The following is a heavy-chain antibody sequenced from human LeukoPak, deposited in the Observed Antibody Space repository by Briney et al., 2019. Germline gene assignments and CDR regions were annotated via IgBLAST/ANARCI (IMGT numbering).Heavy chain of an antibody. D-gene: IGHD3-16*01. CDR2: ISYDGSNK. CDR1: GFTFSSYA. Sequence: GGSLRLSCAASGFTFSSYAMHWVRQAPGKGLEWVAVISYDGSNKYYADSVKGRFTISRDNSKNTLYLQMNSLRAEDTAVYYCAKRPPSWGSNLYYLDYWGQGTLVTVSS. CDR3: AKRPPSWGSNLYYLDY. J-gene: IGHJ4*02. V-gene: IGHV3-30*04.